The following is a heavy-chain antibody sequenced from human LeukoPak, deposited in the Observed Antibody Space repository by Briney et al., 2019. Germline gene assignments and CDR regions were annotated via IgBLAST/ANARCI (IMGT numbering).Heavy chain of an antibody. V-gene: IGHV4-34*01. D-gene: IGHD3-9*01. Sequence: PSETLCLTCGVFGVSINDYYWSWIRQSPGKGLEWIGEISHTEGTRYNPSLESRVTMSVGTSENQLSLKLIFVTAADTAVYYCARIRCGHSGSVCYNHWGLGTLVTVSS. J-gene: IGHJ1*01. CDR1: GVSINDYY. CDR3: ARIRCGHSGSVCYNH. CDR2: ISHTEGT.